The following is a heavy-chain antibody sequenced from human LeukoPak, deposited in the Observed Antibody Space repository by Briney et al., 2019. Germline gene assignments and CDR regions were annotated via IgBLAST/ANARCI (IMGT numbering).Heavy chain of an antibody. CDR3: AKAQQLWYHFDY. Sequence: PGGSLRLSCVVSGFTFSVSSMHWVRQAPGKGLEWVSGISWNSGSIDYADSVKGRFTISRDNAKNSLYLQMNSLRAEDTAVYYCAKAQQLWYHFDYWGQGTLVTVSS. J-gene: IGHJ4*02. D-gene: IGHD5-18*01. CDR2: ISWNSGSI. CDR1: GFTFSVSS. V-gene: IGHV3-9*01.